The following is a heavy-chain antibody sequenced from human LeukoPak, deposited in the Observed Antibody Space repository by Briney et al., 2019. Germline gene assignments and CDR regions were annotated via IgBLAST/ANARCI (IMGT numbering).Heavy chain of an antibody. CDR1: GLTFSNAW. V-gene: IGHV3-15*07. J-gene: IGHJ4*02. Sequence: GGSLRLSCAASGLTFSNAWMNWVRQAPGKGLEWVGRVKSKTDGGTTDYAAPVKGRFTISRDDSKNTLYLQMNSLRAEDTAVYYCAREVGADDFDYWGQGTLVTVSS. CDR2: VKSKTDGGTT. CDR3: AREVGADDFDY. D-gene: IGHD1-26*01.